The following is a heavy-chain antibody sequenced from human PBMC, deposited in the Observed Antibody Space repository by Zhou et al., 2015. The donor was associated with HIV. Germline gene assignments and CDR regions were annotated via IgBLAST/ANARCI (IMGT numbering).Heavy chain of an antibody. J-gene: IGHJ4*02. CDR3: AGDSDVSGPIAFDH. D-gene: IGHD3-16*01. CDR2: ISVYNGNT. CDR1: GYTFTTYD. Sequence: QVQLVQSGAEVKKPGASVKVSCKASGYTFTTYDINWMRQATGQRPEWMGWISVYNGNTNYAQKLQGRVTMTTDTSTSTAYMELRSLRSDDTAVYYCAGDSDVSGPIAFDHWGQGTLVTVSS. V-gene: IGHV1-18*01.